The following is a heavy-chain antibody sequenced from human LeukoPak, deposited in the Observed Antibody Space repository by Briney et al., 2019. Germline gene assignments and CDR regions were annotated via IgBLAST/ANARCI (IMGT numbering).Heavy chain of an antibody. J-gene: IGHJ4*02. CDR1: GFTFSSYA. Sequence: PGGSLRLSCAASGFTFSSYAMSWVRQAPGKGLEWVSAISGSGGSTYYADSVKGRFTISRDNSKNTLYLQMNGLRAEDTAVYYCAKSVVRGVTLPDYWGQGTLVTVSS. V-gene: IGHV3-23*01. CDR3: AKSVVRGVTLPDY. CDR2: ISGSGGST. D-gene: IGHD3-10*01.